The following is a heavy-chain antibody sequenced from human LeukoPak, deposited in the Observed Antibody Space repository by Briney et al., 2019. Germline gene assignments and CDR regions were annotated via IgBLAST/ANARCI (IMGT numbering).Heavy chain of an antibody. CDR2: INHSGST. D-gene: IGHD2-15*01. CDR3: ARGPSQLLLYNWLDP. CDR1: GGSFSGYY. J-gene: IGHJ5*02. V-gene: IGHV4-34*01. Sequence: SETLSLTCAVYGGSFSGYYWSWVRQPPGKGLEWIGEINHSGSTNYNPSLKSRGTISVDTSKNKFSLTLRYGTAPDTAVYYCARGPSQLLLYNWLDPWGQGTLVTVSS.